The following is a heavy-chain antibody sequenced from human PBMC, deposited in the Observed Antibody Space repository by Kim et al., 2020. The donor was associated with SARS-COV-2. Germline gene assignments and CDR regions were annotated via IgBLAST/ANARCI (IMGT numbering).Heavy chain of an antibody. Sequence: SETLSLTCAVYGGSFSGYYWSWIRQPPGKGLEWIGEINHSGSTNYNPSLKSRVTISVDTSKNQFSLKLSSVTAADTAVYYCARCPRGTKYSSSWYGGGWFDPWGQGTLVTVSS. D-gene: IGHD6-13*01. CDR3: ARCPRGTKYSSSWYGGGWFDP. CDR1: GGSFSGYY. V-gene: IGHV4-34*01. J-gene: IGHJ5*02. CDR2: INHSGST.